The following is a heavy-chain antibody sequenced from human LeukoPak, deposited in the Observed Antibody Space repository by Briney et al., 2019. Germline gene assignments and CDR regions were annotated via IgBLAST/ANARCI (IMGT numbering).Heavy chain of an antibody. D-gene: IGHD3-22*01. CDR3: ARDLSGSPLYGMDV. Sequence: SVKVSCKASGGTFSSYAISWVRQAPGQGLEWMGRIIPIFGTANYAQKFQGRVTITADESTSTAYMELSSLGSEDTAVYYCARDLSGSPLYGMDVWGQGTTVTVSS. J-gene: IGHJ6*02. V-gene: IGHV1-69*13. CDR1: GGTFSSYA. CDR2: IIPIFGTA.